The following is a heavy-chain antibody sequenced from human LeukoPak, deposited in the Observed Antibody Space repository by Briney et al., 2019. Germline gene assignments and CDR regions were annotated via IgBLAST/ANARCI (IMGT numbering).Heavy chain of an antibody. CDR2: IYYSGST. V-gene: IGHV4-39*01. CDR3: ARHAIVVVPAAMGGWFDP. J-gene: IGHJ5*02. D-gene: IGHD2-2*01. Sequence: PSETLSLTCTVSGGSISSSSYYWGWIRQPPGKGLEWIGSIYYSGSTYYNPSLKSRVTISVDTSKSQFSLKLSSVTAADTAVYYCARHAIVVVPAAMGGWFDPWGQGTLVTVSS. CDR1: GGSISSSSYY.